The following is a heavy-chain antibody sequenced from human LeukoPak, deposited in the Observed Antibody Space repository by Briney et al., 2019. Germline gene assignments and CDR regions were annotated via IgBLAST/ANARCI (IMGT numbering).Heavy chain of an antibody. V-gene: IGHV4-39*07. D-gene: IGHD4-11*01. CDR1: GGSISSSSYY. CDR2: IYYSGST. J-gene: IGHJ4*02. CDR3: ASLQSRGS. Sequence: SETLSLTCTVSGGSISSSSYYWGWIRQPPGKGLEWIGSIYYSGSTYYNPSLKSRVTISVDTSKNQFSLKLSSVTAADTAVYYCASLQSRGSWGQGTLVTVSS.